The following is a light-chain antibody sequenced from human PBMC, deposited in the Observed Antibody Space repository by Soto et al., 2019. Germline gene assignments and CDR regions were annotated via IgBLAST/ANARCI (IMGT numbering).Light chain of an antibody. V-gene: IGLV1-44*01. J-gene: IGLJ1*01. CDR3: ATWDDNVYV. CDR2: TNS. CDR1: SPNVGTNP. Sequence: QSVLTQPPSASGTPGQTVTISCSISSPNVGTNPVAWYQQLPGTAPKLLIYTNSQRPVGVPVRFSGSKSGTSASLAISGLQSEDEGDYYCATWDDNVYVFGTGTKVTVL.